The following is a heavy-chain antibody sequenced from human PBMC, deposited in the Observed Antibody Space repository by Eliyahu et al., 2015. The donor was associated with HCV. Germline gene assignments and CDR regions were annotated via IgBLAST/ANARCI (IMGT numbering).Heavy chain of an antibody. J-gene: IGHJ5*02. CDR2: XHYSWXGP. Sequence: QVQLQESGPGLVKPSATLSLTCTVSGGSITTSYWXCXRQPPGKGLEWIGYXHYSWXGPNSTPSLQSRVTISVDTSKNQFSLNLTSVTAADTAVYSCASGGGGIAVAGTGGWFDPWGQGTLVTVSS. D-gene: IGHD6-19*01. V-gene: IGHV4-59*01. CDR3: ASGGGGIAVAGTGGWFDP. CDR1: GGSITTSY.